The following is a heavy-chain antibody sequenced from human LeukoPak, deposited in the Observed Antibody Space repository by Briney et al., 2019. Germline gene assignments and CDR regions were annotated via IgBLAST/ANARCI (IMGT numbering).Heavy chain of an antibody. CDR1: GGSFNDYY. J-gene: IGHJ6*03. CDR2: INLRGST. D-gene: IGHD1-1*01. CDR3: ARERTGTNPYYYYYMDV. Sequence: SETLSLTCAVYGGSFNDYYWNWIRQPPGKGLEWIGEINLRGSTTYNPSLKSRVTISVDTSKNQFSLKLSSVTAADTAVYYCARERTGTNPYYYYYMDVWGKGTTVTVSS. V-gene: IGHV4-34*01.